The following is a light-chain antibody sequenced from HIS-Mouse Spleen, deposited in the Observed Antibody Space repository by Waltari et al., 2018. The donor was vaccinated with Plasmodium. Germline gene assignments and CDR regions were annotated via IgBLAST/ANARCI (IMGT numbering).Light chain of an antibody. CDR1: ALPKKY. V-gene: IGLV3-10*01. CDR2: EER. CDR3: YSTDSSGNHRV. J-gene: IGLJ3*02. Sequence: SYELTQPPSVSVSPGQTARITCSGDALPKKYASWYQQKSGQAPVLVIYEERKRPSGIPERFSGSSSGTMATLTISGAQVEDEADYYCYSTDSSGNHRVFGGGTKLTVL.